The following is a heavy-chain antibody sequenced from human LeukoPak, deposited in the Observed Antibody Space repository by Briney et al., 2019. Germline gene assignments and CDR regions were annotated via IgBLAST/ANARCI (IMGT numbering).Heavy chain of an antibody. CDR1: GFTFSTYG. Sequence: GGSPRLSCAASGFTFSTYGLSWVRQTPGKGLEWVSAISDSGSDTYYTDSVKGRFTISRDNSRNTLYLQINSLRAEDTAVYYCAKRVPYSSSSVYFDSWGQGTLVTVSS. V-gene: IGHV3-23*01. CDR2: ISDSGSDT. J-gene: IGHJ4*02. D-gene: IGHD6-6*01. CDR3: AKRVPYSSSSVYFDS.